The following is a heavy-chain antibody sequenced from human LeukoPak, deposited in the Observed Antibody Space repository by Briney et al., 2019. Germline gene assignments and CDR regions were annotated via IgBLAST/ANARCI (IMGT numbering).Heavy chain of an antibody. CDR2: INPNSGGT. J-gene: IGHJ4*02. CDR1: GYTFTGYY. CDR3: AGAGGYYDSSGYSSGVYY. Sequence: GASVEVSCKASGYTFTGYYMHWVRQAPGQGLEWMGWINPNSGGTNYAQKFQGRVTMTRDTSISTAYMELSRLRSDDTAVYYCAGAGGYYDSSGYSSGVYYWGQGTLVTVSS. D-gene: IGHD3-22*01. V-gene: IGHV1-2*02.